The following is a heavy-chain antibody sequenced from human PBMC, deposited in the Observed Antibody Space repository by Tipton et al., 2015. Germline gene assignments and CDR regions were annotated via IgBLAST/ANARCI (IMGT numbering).Heavy chain of an antibody. V-gene: IGHV3-21*03. CDR1: GFDVSSYY. CDR3: TTDPSPPGSGGNSDY. J-gene: IGHJ4*02. CDR2: FSRTGAYI. D-gene: IGHD4-23*01. Sequence: SLRLSCAASGFDVSSYYMSWVRQAPGKGLEWVSLFSRTGAYIYYADSVKGRFTISRDNAKSSLYLQMNSLKAEDTAVYYCTTDPSPPGSGGNSDYWGQGTLVTVSS.